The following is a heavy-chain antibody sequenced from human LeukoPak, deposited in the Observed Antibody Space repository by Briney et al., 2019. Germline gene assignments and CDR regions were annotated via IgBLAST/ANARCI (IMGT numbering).Heavy chain of an antibody. CDR1: GFTFSNYA. Sequence: PGGSLRLSCAASGFTFSNYAMSWVRQAPGKGLEWVSGISGSGGYTYYADSVKGRFTISRDNSNNTPYLQMNSLRAEDTAVYYCAKELYCSSTSCYVDVWGKGTTVTVSS. J-gene: IGHJ6*03. CDR3: AKELYCSSTSCYVDV. V-gene: IGHV3-23*01. D-gene: IGHD2-2*01. CDR2: ISGSGGYT.